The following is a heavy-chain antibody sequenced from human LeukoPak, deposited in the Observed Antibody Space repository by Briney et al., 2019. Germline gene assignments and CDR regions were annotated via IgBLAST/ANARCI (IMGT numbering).Heavy chain of an antibody. J-gene: IGHJ4*02. V-gene: IGHV5-51*01. CDR2: IYPADSDT. Sequence: GDSLKISCKGSGYSFPNYWIGWVRQMPGQGLEWIGIIYPADSDTRYSPSFQGQVTISADKSINTAYLQWTSLKASDTAMYYCARRKGDGYNSPFDYWGQGTLVTVSS. CDR1: GYSFPNYW. D-gene: IGHD5-24*01. CDR3: ARRKGDGYNSPFDY.